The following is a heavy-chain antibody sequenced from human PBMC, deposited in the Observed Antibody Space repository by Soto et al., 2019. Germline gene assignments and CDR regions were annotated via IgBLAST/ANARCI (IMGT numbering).Heavy chain of an antibody. CDR3: ARLFLDNGDYGPTIDY. J-gene: IGHJ4*02. Sequence: GGSLRLSCAASGFTFSSYGMHWVRQAPGKGLEWVAVIWYDGSNKYYADSVKGRFTISRDNSKNTLYLQMNSLRAEDTAVYYCARLFLDNGDYGPTIDYWGQGTLVTVSS. CDR2: IWYDGSNK. CDR1: GFTFSSYG. V-gene: IGHV3-33*01. D-gene: IGHD4-17*01.